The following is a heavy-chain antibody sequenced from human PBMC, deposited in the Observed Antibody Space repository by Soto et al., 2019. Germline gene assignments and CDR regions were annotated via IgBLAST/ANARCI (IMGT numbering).Heavy chain of an antibody. V-gene: IGHV4-34*01. CDR1: GGSLSGYS. CDR2: INYTGTT. D-gene: IGHD6-19*01. Sequence: SETLSLTCAVNGGSLSGYSWTWIRQAPGKGLDWIGEINYTGTTNYSPSLKSRVTLSVDTSKNQFSLELRSVSAADTAVYYCAREGGSGWYYYDYWGHGTLVTVSS. J-gene: IGHJ4*01. CDR3: AREGGSGWYYYDY.